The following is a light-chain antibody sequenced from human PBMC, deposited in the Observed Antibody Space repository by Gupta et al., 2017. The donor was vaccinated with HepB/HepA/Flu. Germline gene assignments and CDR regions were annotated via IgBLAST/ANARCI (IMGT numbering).Light chain of an antibody. CDR3: QLYGRLPWLT. V-gene: IGKV3-20*01. CDR1: QSVSGSD. Sequence: EIVLTQSPGTLSLSPGERATLSCRASQSVSGSDLAWYQQKPGQAPRLLIYGASSRATGIPDRFSGSGSETDFTLTISRREPEDFAVYYCQLYGRLPWLTFGGGTKVELK. J-gene: IGKJ4*01. CDR2: GAS.